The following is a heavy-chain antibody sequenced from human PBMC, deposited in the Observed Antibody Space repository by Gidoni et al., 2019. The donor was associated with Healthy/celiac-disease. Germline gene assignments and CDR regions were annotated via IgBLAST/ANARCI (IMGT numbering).Heavy chain of an antibody. J-gene: IGHJ4*02. D-gene: IGHD3-10*01. CDR2: IYYSGST. Sequence: QLQLQESGPGLVKPSETLSLTCTVSGGSISSSSYYWGWIRQPPGKGLEWIGSIYYSGSTYYNPSLKSRVTISVDTSKNQFSLKLSSVTAADTAVYYCARHGVEFYYGSRPYYFDYWGQGTLVTVSS. CDR3: ARHGVEFYYGSRPYYFDY. V-gene: IGHV4-39*01. CDR1: GGSISSSSYY.